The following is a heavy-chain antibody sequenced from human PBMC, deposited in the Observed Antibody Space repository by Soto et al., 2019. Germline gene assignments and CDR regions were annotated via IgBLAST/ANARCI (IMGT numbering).Heavy chain of an antibody. V-gene: IGHV4-39*01. CDR3: ARQITMVRGVITDDYYYGMDV. J-gene: IGHJ6*02. D-gene: IGHD3-10*01. CDR2: IYYSGST. Sequence: PSETLSLTCTVSGGSISSSSYYWGWIRQPPGKGLEWIGSIYYSGSTYYNPSLKSRVTISVATSKNQFSLKLSSVTAADTAVYYCARQITMVRGVITDDYYYGMDVWGQGTTVTVSS. CDR1: GGSISSSSYY.